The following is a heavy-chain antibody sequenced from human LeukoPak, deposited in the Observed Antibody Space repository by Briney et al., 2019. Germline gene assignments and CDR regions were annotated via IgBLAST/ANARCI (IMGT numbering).Heavy chain of an antibody. Sequence: SVKVSCKASGGTFSSYAISWVQQAPGQGLECMGGIIPIFGTANYAQKFQVRLPITTDESTSTAYMELSSLRSEDTAVYYCARALSGSYSIFDYWGQGTLVTVSS. CDR3: ARALSGSYSIFDY. D-gene: IGHD1-26*01. CDR1: GGTFSSYA. CDR2: IIPIFGTA. V-gene: IGHV1-69*05. J-gene: IGHJ4*02.